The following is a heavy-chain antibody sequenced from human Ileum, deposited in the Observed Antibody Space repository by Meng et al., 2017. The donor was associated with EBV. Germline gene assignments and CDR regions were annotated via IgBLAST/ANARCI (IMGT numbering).Heavy chain of an antibody. CDR1: GGSFSGSY. D-gene: IGHD4-17*01. CDR2: INHSGST. V-gene: IGHV4-34*01. CDR3: ARGHDYGDYASDY. J-gene: IGHJ4*02. Sequence: QLQLKKWGAGLLKPSETRSLTCAVYGGSFSGSYWSWIRQPPGKGLEWIGEINHSGSTNYNPSLKSRVTISVDTSKNQFSLKLSSVTAADTAVYYCARGHDYGDYASDYWGQGTLVTVS.